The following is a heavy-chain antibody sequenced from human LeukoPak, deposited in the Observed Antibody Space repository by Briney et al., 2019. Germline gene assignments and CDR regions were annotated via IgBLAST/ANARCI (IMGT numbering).Heavy chain of an antibody. D-gene: IGHD2-15*01. CDR3: AGDGCSGGSCSWFDY. V-gene: IGHV3-30*04. J-gene: IGHJ5*01. CDR1: GFTFSSYA. Sequence: GGSLRLSCAASGFTFSSYAMHWVRQAPGKGLEGVAVISYDGSNKYYADSVKGRFTISRDNSKNTLYLQMNSLRAEDTAVYYCAGDGCSGGSCSWFDYWGQGTLVTASS. CDR2: ISYDGSNK.